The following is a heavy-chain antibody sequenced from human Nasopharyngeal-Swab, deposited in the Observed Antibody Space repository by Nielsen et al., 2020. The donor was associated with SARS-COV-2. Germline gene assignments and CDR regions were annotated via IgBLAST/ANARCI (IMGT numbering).Heavy chain of an antibody. D-gene: IGHD2-15*01. V-gene: IGHV1-69*13. Sequence: SVKVSCKASGGTFSSYAISWVRQAPGQGLEWMGGIIPIFGAANYAQKFQGRVTITADESTSTAYMELSSLRSEDTAVYYCARDIVVVVAEHAFDIWGQGTMVTVSS. CDR2: IIPIFGAA. J-gene: IGHJ3*02. CDR3: ARDIVVVVAEHAFDI. CDR1: GGTFSSYA.